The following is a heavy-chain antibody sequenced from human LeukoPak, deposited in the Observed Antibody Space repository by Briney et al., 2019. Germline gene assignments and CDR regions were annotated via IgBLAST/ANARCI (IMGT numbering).Heavy chain of an antibody. D-gene: IGHD6-13*01. CDR2: ISSSSSNI. CDR1: GFTFSNYN. V-gene: IGHV3-48*04. CDR3: AAGYSSLLGY. J-gene: IGHJ4*02. Sequence: GGSLRLSCAASGFTFSNYNMNWVRQAPGKGLEWVSYISSSSSNIYYADSVKGRFTISRDNAKNSLYLQMNSLRAEETAVYYCAAGYSSLLGYWGQGTLVTVSS.